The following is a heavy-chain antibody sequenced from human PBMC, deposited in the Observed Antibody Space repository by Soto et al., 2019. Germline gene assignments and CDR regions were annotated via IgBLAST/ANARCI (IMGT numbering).Heavy chain of an antibody. CDR2: IWYDGSNK. V-gene: IGHV3-33*01. D-gene: IGHD6-13*01. CDR3: ARELSSSWYEAFDI. J-gene: IGHJ3*02. Sequence: GGSLSLSCAASGFTFSSYGMHWVRQAPGKGLEWVAVIWYDGSNKYYADSVKGRFTISRDNSKNTLCLQMNSLRAEDTAVYYCARELSSSWYEAFDIWGQGTMVTVSS. CDR1: GFTFSSYG.